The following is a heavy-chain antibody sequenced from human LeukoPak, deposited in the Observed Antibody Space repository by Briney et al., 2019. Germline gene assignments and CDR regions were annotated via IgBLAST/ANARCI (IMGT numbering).Heavy chain of an antibody. V-gene: IGHV3-30*02. D-gene: IGHD4-17*01. Sequence: PGGSLRLSCAASGSTFSSYGMHWVRQAPGKGLEWVAFIRYDGSDKYQADSVKGRFTISRDNSKNTLYLQMNSLRAEDTAVYYCAKDFYGDYEAGAFDIWGQGTMVTVSS. CDR2: IRYDGSDK. CDR3: AKDFYGDYEAGAFDI. CDR1: GSTFSSYG. J-gene: IGHJ3*02.